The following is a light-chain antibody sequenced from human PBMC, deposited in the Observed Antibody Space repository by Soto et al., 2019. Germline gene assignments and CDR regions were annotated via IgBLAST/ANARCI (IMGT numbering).Light chain of an antibody. V-gene: IGLV2-11*01. J-gene: IGLJ2*01. CDR3: GSYAGSYTVL. CDR1: SSDVGGYKY. CDR2: DVS. Sequence: QSVLTQPRSVSGSPRQSVTISCTGTSSDVGGYKYVSWYQQHPGKVPNLIIYDVSERPSGVPDRFSGSKSGNTASLSISGLQAEDEADYYCGSYAGSYTVLFGGGTQLTVL.